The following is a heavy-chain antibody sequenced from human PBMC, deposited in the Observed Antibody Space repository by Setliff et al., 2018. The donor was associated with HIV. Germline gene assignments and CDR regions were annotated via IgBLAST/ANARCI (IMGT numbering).Heavy chain of an antibody. V-gene: IGHV3-7*01. CDR3: VREETYAADRFDS. CDR2: IKQDGSVK. J-gene: IGHJ4*02. CDR1: GFTFSNYW. Sequence: GESLKISCAASGFTFSNYWMNWVRQAPGKGLEWVANIKQDGSVKKYAASVKGRFTISRDNAKNSLFLQMDSLSAGDTAVYYCVREETYAADRFDSWGQGTLVTVSS. D-gene: IGHD2-2*01.